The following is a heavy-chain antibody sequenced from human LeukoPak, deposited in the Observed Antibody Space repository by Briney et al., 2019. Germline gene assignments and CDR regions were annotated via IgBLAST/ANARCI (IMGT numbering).Heavy chain of an antibody. D-gene: IGHD4-17*01. CDR2: IYSGGST. Sequence: GGSLRLSCAASGFTVSTNYMSWVRQAPGKGLEWVSVIYSGGSTDYADSVKGRFTISRDNSKNTLYLQMNSLRAEDTAVYYCARDRYGDYFDYWGEGTRVTVSS. J-gene: IGHJ4*02. CDR1: GFTVSTNY. CDR3: ARDRYGDYFDY. V-gene: IGHV3-66*01.